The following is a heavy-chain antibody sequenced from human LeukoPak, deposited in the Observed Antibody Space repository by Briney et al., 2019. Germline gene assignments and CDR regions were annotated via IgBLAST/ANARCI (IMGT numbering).Heavy chain of an antibody. Sequence: SGGSLRLSCTASGFTFGDYAMRWFRQAPGKGLEWVGFIRSKAYGGTTEYAASVKGRFTISRDDSKSIAYLQMNSLKTEDTAVYYCTRAVLLWFGEFDYWGQGTLVTVSS. V-gene: IGHV3-49*03. CDR3: TRAVLLWFGEFDY. CDR1: GFTFGDYA. CDR2: IRSKAYGGTT. J-gene: IGHJ4*02. D-gene: IGHD3-10*01.